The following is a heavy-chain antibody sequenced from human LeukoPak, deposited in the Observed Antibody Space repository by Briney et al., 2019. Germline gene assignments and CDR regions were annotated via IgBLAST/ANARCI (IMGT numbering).Heavy chain of an antibody. CDR3: AKDQGEWELLQSYFDY. CDR2: ISYDGSNK. J-gene: IGHJ4*02. CDR1: GFTFSSYG. V-gene: IGHV3-30*18. Sequence: GGSLRLSCAASGFTFSSYGVHWVRQAPGKGLEWVAVISYDGSNKYYADSVKGRFTISRDNSENTLYLQMNSLRAEDTAVYYCAKDQGEWELLQSYFDYWGQGNLVTVSS. D-gene: IGHD1-26*01.